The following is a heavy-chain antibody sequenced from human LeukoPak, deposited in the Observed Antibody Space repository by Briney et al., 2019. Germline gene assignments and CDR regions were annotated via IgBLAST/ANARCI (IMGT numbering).Heavy chain of an antibody. Sequence: SETLSLTCAVYGGSFSGYYWSWIRQPPGKGLEWIGEINHSGSTNYNPSLKSRVTISVDTSKNQFSLKLSSVTAADTAVYYCARVQPSAAAASDAFDIWGQGTMVTVSS. D-gene: IGHD6-13*01. J-gene: IGHJ3*02. CDR3: ARVQPSAAAASDAFDI. V-gene: IGHV4-34*01. CDR2: INHSGST. CDR1: GGSFSGYY.